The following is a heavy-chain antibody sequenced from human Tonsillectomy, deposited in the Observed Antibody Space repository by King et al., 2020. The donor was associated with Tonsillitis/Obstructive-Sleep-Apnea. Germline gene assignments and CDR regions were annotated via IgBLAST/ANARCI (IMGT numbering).Heavy chain of an antibody. D-gene: IGHD3-22*01. CDR1: GGSISSYY. CDR3: ARSYYYDSSGYSSPKIHFDY. J-gene: IGHJ4*02. Sequence: QLQESGPGLVKPSETLSLTCTVSGGSISSYYWSWIRQPPGKGLEWSGYIYYSGSTNYNPSLKSRVTISVDTSKNQFSLKLSSVTAADTAVYYCARSYYYDSSGYSSPKIHFDYWGQGTLVTVSS. V-gene: IGHV4-59*08. CDR2: IYYSGST.